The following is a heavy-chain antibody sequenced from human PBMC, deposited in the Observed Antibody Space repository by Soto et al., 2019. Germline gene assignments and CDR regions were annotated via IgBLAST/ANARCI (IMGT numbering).Heavy chain of an antibody. CDR2: IYNGGTT. J-gene: IGHJ4*02. Sequence: SETLPLTCTVSGGSISSYYWSWIRQPPGKGLEWIGHIYNGGTTNNNPSLKSRVTISVDTSNNQFSLKLSSVSAADTAVYYCARGPSGDKVDYWGQGTLVTVSS. D-gene: IGHD7-27*01. CDR1: GGSISSYY. V-gene: IGHV4-4*09. CDR3: ARGPSGDKVDY.